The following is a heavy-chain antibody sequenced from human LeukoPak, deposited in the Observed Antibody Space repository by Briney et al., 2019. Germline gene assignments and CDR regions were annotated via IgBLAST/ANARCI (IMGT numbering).Heavy chain of an antibody. V-gene: IGHV1-2*06. CDR2: INPYSGGT. D-gene: IGHD6-19*01. CDR1: GYSFSDYY. J-gene: IGHJ6*03. CDR3: ARDTSGWSNGKFYFYMDV. Sequence: ASAKVSCKASGYSFSDYYMNWVRQAPGQGLEWMGRINPYSGGTKFAQKLQGRVTLTRDTSTSTVYMELSRLTSGDTALYYCARDTSGWSNGKFYFYMDVWGKGTTVTVSS.